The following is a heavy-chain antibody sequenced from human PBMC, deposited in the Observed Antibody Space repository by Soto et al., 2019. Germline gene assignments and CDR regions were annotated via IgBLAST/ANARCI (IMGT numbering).Heavy chain of an antibody. D-gene: IGHD6-6*01. V-gene: IGHV3-23*01. J-gene: IGHJ4*02. Sequence: GGSLRLSCAASGFTFSSYAMSWVRQAPGKGLEWVSAISGSGGSTYYADSVKGRFTISRDNSKNTLYLQMNSLRAGDTAVYYCAKSFEYSTSSLDYWGQGTLVTLSS. CDR1: GFTFSSYA. CDR3: AKSFEYSTSSLDY. CDR2: ISGSGGST.